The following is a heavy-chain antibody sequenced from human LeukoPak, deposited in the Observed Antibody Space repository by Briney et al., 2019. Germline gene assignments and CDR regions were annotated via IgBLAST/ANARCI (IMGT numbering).Heavy chain of an antibody. CDR1: GGSISSSSYY. V-gene: IGHV4-39*07. J-gene: IGHJ4*02. D-gene: IGHD6-19*01. CDR3: ARVSAVAGRIDY. CDR2: IYYSGST. Sequence: SETLSLTCTVSGGSISSSSYYWGWIRQPPGRGLEWIVSIYYSGSTYYNPSLKSRVTISEDTSKNQCSLKLSSLTAPDTSLYYCARVSAVAGRIDYWGQGALVTVSS.